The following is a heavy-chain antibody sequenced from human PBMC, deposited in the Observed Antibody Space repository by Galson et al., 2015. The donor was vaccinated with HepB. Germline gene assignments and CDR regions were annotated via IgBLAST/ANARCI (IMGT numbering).Heavy chain of an antibody. D-gene: IGHD5-12*01. J-gene: IGHJ4*02. CDR2: IKQDGSEK. Sequence: SLRHSCAASGFTFSSYWMSWVRQAPGKGLEWVANIKQDGSEKYYVDSVKGRFTISRDNAKNSLYLQMNSLRAEDTAVYYCARVHSGYFTFDYWGQGTLVTVSS. CDR3: ARVHSGYFTFDY. CDR1: GFTFSSYW. V-gene: IGHV3-7*03.